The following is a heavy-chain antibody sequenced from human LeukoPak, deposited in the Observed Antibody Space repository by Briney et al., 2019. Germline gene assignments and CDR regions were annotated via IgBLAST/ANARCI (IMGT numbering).Heavy chain of an antibody. J-gene: IGHJ4*02. CDR2: IYSGGST. CDR1: GFTVSINY. CDR3: ASNVAVSKALVFDY. Sequence: GGSLRLSCAASGFTVSINYMSWVRQAPGEGREWVSVIYSGGSTYYADSVKGRFTISRDNSKNTLYLQMNSLRAEDTAVYYCASNVAVSKALVFDYWGQGPLVTVSS. V-gene: IGHV3-66*01. D-gene: IGHD2-8*01.